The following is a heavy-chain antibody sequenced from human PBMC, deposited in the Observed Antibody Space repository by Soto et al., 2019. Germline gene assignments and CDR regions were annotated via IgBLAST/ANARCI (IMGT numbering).Heavy chain of an antibody. Sequence: SQTLSLTCVISGDSVSSNNAAWNWIRQSPSRGLEWLGRTYYRSRWYSEYAVSVKSRIIIKPDTSKNQFSLQLNSVTPEDTAVYYCARTLGYFDCWGHGTLVTVSS. V-gene: IGHV6-1*01. CDR1: GDSVSSNNAA. D-gene: IGHD3-16*01. J-gene: IGHJ4*01. CDR3: ARTLGYFDC. CDR2: TYYRSRWYS.